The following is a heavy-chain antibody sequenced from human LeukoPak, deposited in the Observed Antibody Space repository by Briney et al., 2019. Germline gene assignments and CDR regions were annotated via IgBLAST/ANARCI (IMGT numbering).Heavy chain of an antibody. D-gene: IGHD3-10*01. CDR2: IYSGGST. J-gene: IGHJ6*04. CDR1: GFTVSSYY. CDR3: ARGLETYYYGSGSYYPLDYYGMDV. V-gene: IGHV3-53*01. Sequence: GGSLRLSCAASGFTVSSYYMSWVRQAPGEGLEWVSVIYSGGSTYYADSVKGRFTISRDNSKNTLYLQMNSLRAEDTAVYYCARGLETYYYGSGSYYPLDYYGMDVWGKGTTVTVSS.